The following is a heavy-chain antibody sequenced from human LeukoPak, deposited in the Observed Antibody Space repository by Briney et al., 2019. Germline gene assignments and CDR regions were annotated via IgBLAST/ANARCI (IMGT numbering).Heavy chain of an antibody. CDR1: GFTFSSYG. D-gene: IGHD1-7*01. V-gene: IGHV3-30*02. J-gene: IGHJ3*02. Sequence: SGGSLRLSCAASGFTFSSYGMHWVRQAPGKGLEWVAFIRYDGSNKYYADSVKGRFTISRDNSKNTLYLQMNSLRAEDTAVYYCAKEKAGTGTYAFDIWGQGTMVTVSS. CDR2: IRYDGSNK. CDR3: AKEKAGTGTYAFDI.